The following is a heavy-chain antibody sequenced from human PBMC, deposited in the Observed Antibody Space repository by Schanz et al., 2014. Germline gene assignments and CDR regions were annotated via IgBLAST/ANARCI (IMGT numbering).Heavy chain of an antibody. J-gene: IGHJ4*02. V-gene: IGHV3-23*01. D-gene: IGHD3-10*01. CDR2: ISGSGAST. CDR1: GVTFSSYA. CDR3: AKDQGSYGSGSYSYFDY. Sequence: EVQLLESGGGFVQPGGSLRLSCVASGVTFSSYAMSWVRQASGKGLEWVSAISGSGASTYYADSVKGRFTISRDNSKNTLYLQMNSLRAEDTAVYDCAKDQGSYGSGSYSYFDYWGQGTLATVSS.